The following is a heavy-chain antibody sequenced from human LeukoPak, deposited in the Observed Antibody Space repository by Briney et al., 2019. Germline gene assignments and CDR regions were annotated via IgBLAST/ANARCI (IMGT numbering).Heavy chain of an antibody. CDR3: AKGKSSNWYGSRTFDI. V-gene: IGHV3-23*01. CDR2: ISDRGGST. J-gene: IGHJ3*02. Sequence: GGSLRLSCAASGFTFGTYAMSWVRQAPGKGLEWVSAISDRGGSTYYADSVKGRFTISRDNSKNTLYLQMNSLRAEDTAVYYCAKGKSSNWYGSRTFDIWGQGTMVTVSS. CDR1: GFTFGTYA. D-gene: IGHD6-13*01.